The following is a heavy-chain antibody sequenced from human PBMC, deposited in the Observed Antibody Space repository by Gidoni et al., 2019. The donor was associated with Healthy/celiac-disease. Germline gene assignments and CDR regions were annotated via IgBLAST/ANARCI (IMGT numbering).Heavy chain of an antibody. J-gene: IGHJ4*02. CDR2: RAYDGSNK. D-gene: IGHD6-19*01. CDR1: GSPFSSCA. CDR3: AGDLYGIEVAAPNY. V-gene: IGHV3-30-3*01. Sequence: QAQPVAPGGGVVRPGSCLRFSCAAPGSPFSSCAKHWVRQAPGKGMGWVSVRAYDGSNKYYENSVKSRFTITRDNTKNTLYLQMNSLRAEDAAVYYCAGDLYGIEVAAPNYWGQGTLVTVSS.